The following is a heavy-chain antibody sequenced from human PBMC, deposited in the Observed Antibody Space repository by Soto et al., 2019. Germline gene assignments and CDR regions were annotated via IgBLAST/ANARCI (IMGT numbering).Heavy chain of an antibody. CDR3: ARGLRIYYDRSGLHY. Sequence: GGSLRLSCAASGFTFSSYAMSWVRQAPGKGLEWVSAVSGTGSTIYYADSVRGRFTISRDNSKNSLYLQMNSLRAEDTAVYYCARGLRIYYDRSGLHYWGQGTLVTVSS. D-gene: IGHD3-22*01. CDR2: VSGTGSTI. V-gene: IGHV3-23*01. CDR1: GFTFSSYA. J-gene: IGHJ4*02.